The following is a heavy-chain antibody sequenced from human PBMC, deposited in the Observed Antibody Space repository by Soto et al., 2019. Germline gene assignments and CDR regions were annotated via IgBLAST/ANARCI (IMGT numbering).Heavy chain of an antibody. V-gene: IGHV1-18*01. D-gene: IGHD3-22*01. CDR2: ISAYNGNT. CDR1: GYSFTSDG. J-gene: IGHJ4*02. CDR3: ASRHYDSSGYSS. Sequence: PVKLYCKTSGYSFTSDGSGWGRQDHGQWLEWMGWISAYNGNTNYAQKLRGRVTMTTDTSTSTAYMELRSLRSDDTAVYYCASRHYDSSGYSSWGQGTLVTVSS.